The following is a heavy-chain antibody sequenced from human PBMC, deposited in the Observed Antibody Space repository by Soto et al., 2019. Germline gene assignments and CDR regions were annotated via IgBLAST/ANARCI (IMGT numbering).Heavy chain of an antibody. J-gene: IGHJ5*01. CDR1: GFTFSSYG. CDR2: IWYDGRNE. D-gene: IGHD2-21*02. V-gene: IGHV3-33*01. CDR3: ARGTATDGLDS. Sequence: HPGGSLRLSCVASGFTFSSYGMHWVRQAPGKGLEWVAFIWYDGRNENYTDSVKGRFSISRDNSKNTLFLQMNSLRADDTAVYYCARGTATDGLDSWGQGTLVTVSS.